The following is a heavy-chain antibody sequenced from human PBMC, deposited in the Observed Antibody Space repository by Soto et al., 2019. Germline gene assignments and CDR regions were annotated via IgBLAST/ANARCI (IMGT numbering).Heavy chain of an antibody. CDR3: ARGGISHGAYFYYMDV. CDR2: MDYSGRA. Sequence: SETLSLTCTVIGGSMSSSTYFWTWIRQPPGKGLEWIGGMDYSGRAYYNPSLKSRVTMSVDTSKNQFSLKLSSVTAADTATYYCARGGISHGAYFYYMDVWDRGTTVTVS. CDR1: GGSMSSSTYF. D-gene: IGHD2-21*01. J-gene: IGHJ6*03. V-gene: IGHV4-39*07.